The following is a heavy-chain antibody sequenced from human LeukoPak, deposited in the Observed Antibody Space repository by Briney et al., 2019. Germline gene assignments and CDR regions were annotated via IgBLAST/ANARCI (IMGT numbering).Heavy chain of an antibody. Sequence: GRSLRLSCAASGFTFSTYAIHWVRQAPGKGLEWVAVIRYDGSNKYYADSVKGRFTISRDNSKNTLYLQMNSLRAEDTAVYYCAKDHFRYCSGGSCYPDYWGQGTLVTVSS. CDR3: AKDHFRYCSGGSCYPDY. V-gene: IGHV3-30*04. CDR2: IRYDGSNK. J-gene: IGHJ4*02. CDR1: GFTFSTYA. D-gene: IGHD2-15*01.